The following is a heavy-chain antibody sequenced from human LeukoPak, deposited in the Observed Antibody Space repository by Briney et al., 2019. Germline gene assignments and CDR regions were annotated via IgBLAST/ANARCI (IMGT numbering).Heavy chain of an antibody. CDR2: IESSSTYI. CDR1: GFTFNSYS. Sequence: PGGSLRLSCAASGFTFNSYSMNWVRQAPGKGLEWVSSIESSSTYIYYADSVKGRFTVSRNNAENSLYLKMNSLRAEDTADYYCSRVLYSSGWVFGGYCGMDVWGQGTTVTVSS. CDR3: SRVLYSSGWVFGGYCGMDV. J-gene: IGHJ6*02. V-gene: IGHV3-21*01. D-gene: IGHD6-19*01.